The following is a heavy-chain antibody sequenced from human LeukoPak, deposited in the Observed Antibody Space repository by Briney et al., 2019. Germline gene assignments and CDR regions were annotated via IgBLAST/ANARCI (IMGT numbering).Heavy chain of an antibody. D-gene: IGHD5-18*01. J-gene: IGHJ3*02. CDR3: ARDTAMVNAFDI. Sequence: SETLSLTCTVSGGSISSGDYYWSWIRQPPGKGLEWIGYIYYSGSTYYNPSLKSRVTISVDTSKNQFSLKLSSVTAADTCVYYCARDTAMVNAFDIWGQGTMVTVSS. V-gene: IGHV4-30-4*01. CDR2: IYYSGST. CDR1: GGSISSGDYY.